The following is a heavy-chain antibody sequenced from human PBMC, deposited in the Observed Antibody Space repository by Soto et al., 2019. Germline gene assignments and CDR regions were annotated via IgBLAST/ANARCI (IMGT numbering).Heavy chain of an antibody. Sequence: EVQLVESGGGLVKPGGSLRLSCAASGFTFSSYIMNWVRQAPGKGLEWVSAISGSGGSTYYADSVKGRFTISRDNSKNTLYLQMNSLRAEDTAVYYCAKGSFVVVVAATGPNFDYWGQGTLVTVSS. CDR1: GFTFSSYI. V-gene: IGHV3-23*04. CDR3: AKGSFVVVVAATGPNFDY. CDR2: ISGSGGST. D-gene: IGHD2-15*01. J-gene: IGHJ4*02.